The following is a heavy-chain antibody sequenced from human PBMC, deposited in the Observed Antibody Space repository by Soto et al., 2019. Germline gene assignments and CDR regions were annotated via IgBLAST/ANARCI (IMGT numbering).Heavy chain of an antibody. Sequence: QMQLVQSGAEVKKPVASVKVSCKASGYTFTRHYIHWVRQAPGQGLERMGIINSSGGHTYYAQKLQVRVALISDTSTSTVYMEMSSLRSEDTAGYYCARDLLAAGSDALDIWGQGTMVTVSS. CDR3: ARDLLAAGSDALDI. CDR1: GYTFTRHY. V-gene: IGHV1-46*01. J-gene: IGHJ3*02. CDR2: INSSGGHT. D-gene: IGHD6-13*01.